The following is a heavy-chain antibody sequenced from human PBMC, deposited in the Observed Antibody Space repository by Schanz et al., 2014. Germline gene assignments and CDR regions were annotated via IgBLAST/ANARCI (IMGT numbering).Heavy chain of an antibody. CDR1: GYTFTDYH. V-gene: IGHV1-2*06. Sequence: QVQLVQSGAEVKKPGASVKVSCKASGYTFTDYHIHWVRQAPGQGLEWMGRINPNSGGTNFAQKFQGRVTVTRDTSISTASMELGSLRFDATAVYYCAREGTIIRGLTGWFDPWGQGTLVTVSS. D-gene: IGHD3-10*01. CDR2: INPNSGGT. CDR3: AREGTIIRGLTGWFDP. J-gene: IGHJ5*02.